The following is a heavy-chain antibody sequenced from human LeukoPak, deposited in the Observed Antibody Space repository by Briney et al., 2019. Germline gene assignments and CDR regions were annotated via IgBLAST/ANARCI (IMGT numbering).Heavy chain of an antibody. CDR1: GFTFSSYS. Sequence: GGSLRLSCAASGFTFSSYSMNWVRQAPGKGLEWVSSISSSSSYIYYADSVKGRFTISRDNAKNSLYLQMNSLRAEDTAVYYCAKGAETMVMTYFDYWGQGTLVTVSS. J-gene: IGHJ4*02. CDR3: AKGAETMVMTYFDY. V-gene: IGHV3-21*01. D-gene: IGHD4/OR15-4a*01. CDR2: ISSSSSYI.